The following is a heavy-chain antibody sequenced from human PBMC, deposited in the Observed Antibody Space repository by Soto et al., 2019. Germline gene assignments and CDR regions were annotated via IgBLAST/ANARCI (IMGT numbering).Heavy chain of an antibody. Sequence: SETLSLTCSVSGASITSYYWNWIRQSPGKGLQWIGHISHGGTTNYNPSLKSRVTISLDAPKNQFSLKLNSVTAADTAVYYCARLPAKVYGYQNGMDVWGQGTTVTVSS. CDR3: ARLPAKVYGYQNGMDV. CDR1: GASITSYY. CDR2: ISHGGTT. V-gene: IGHV4-59*01. D-gene: IGHD2-8*01. J-gene: IGHJ6*02.